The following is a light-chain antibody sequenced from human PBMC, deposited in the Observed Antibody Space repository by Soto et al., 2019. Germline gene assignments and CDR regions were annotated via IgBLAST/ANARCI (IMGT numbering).Light chain of an antibody. J-gene: IGKJ5*01. Sequence: DIQMTQSPSSLSASVGDRVTITCQASRDIGKYLNWFQEKPGKAPKLLIYDASNLQTGVPSRFSGSGSGTDFTLTISSLQPEDFATYYCQRYDSLPPTFGQGTRLEI. CDR1: RDIGKY. CDR2: DAS. V-gene: IGKV1-33*01. CDR3: QRYDSLPPT.